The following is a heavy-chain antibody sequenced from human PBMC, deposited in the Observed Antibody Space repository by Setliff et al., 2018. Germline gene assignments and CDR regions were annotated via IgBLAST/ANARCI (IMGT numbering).Heavy chain of an antibody. CDR1: GFTFTHYS. CDR3: RLWFGELLRDY. Sequence: PGGSLRLSCAASGFTFTHYSTNWVRQVPGKGLVWVSRINGDGTITNYADSVKGRFTISRDNSKNTLYLQMSSLRAEDTAVYYCRLWFGELLRDYWGQGTLVTVSS. V-gene: IGHV3-74*01. CDR2: INGDGTIT. J-gene: IGHJ4*02. D-gene: IGHD3-10*01.